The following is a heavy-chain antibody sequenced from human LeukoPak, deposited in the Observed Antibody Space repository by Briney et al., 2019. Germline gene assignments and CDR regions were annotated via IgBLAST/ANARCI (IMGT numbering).Heavy chain of an antibody. J-gene: IGHJ4*02. Sequence: QSGGSLRLSCAASGFTFSSYAMSWVRQAPGKGLAWVSVIYSDGTTYYADSVKGRFTISRDNSKNSLYLQMNNVRAEDTAMYYCASAAYDTNGYTANHDYWGQGTLVTVSS. D-gene: IGHD3-22*01. V-gene: IGHV3-23*03. CDR2: IYSDGTT. CDR1: GFTFSSYA. CDR3: ASAAYDTNGYTANHDY.